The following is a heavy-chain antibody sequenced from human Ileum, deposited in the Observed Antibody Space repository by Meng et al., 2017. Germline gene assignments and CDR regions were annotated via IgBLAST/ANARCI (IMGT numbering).Heavy chain of an antibody. V-gene: IGHV3-30*01. Sequence: GESLKISCAASGFSFGEYTMHWVRQAPGKGLEWVALITHDGSRKDCADSEEGRFTISRDNSKNTLYLEMNSLRVEDTAVYYCARIGYNFDLGNAFDIWGQGTMVTVSS. J-gene: IGHJ3*02. CDR2: ITHDGSRK. CDR3: ARIGYNFDLGNAFDI. D-gene: IGHD1-1*01. CDR1: GFSFGEYT.